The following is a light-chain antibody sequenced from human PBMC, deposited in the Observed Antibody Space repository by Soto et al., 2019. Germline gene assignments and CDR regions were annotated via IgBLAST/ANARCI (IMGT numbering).Light chain of an antibody. CDR3: HQYYSYWT. CDR2: DAS. V-gene: IGKV1-5*01. J-gene: IGKJ1*01. Sequence: DIQMTQSPSTLSGSVGDRVTITCRASQTISSWLAWYQQKPGKAPKLLIFDASTLENGVPARFSGSRSGPEFSLTISSLQPDDFATYYCHQYYSYWTFGQGTKVDI. CDR1: QTISSW.